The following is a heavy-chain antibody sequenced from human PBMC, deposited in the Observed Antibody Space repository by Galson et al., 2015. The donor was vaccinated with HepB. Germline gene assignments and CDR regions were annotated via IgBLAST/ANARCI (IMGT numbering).Heavy chain of an antibody. D-gene: IGHD1-26*01. V-gene: IGHV3-30*03. CDR3: ARALREARPSYHYYYYGMDV. CDR1: GFTFSSYG. J-gene: IGHJ6*02. Sequence: SLRLSCAASGFTFSSYGMHWVRQAPGKGLEWVAVISYDGSNKYYADSVKGRFTISRDNSKNTLYLQMNSLRAEDTAVYYCARALREARPSYHYYYYGMDVWGQGTTVTVSS. CDR2: ISYDGSNK.